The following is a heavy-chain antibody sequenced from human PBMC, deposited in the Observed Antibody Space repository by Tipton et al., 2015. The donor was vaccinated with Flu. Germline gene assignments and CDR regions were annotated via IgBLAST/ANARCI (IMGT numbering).Heavy chain of an antibody. V-gene: IGHV3-33*01. CDR3: AREGDGNSYLDY. D-gene: IGHD4-23*01. Sequence: SLRLSCAASGFTFSSYDMHWVRQAPGKGLEWVAVIWYDGSNKYYADSVKGRFTISRDDSKNTMYLQMNSLRAEDTAVYHCAREGDGNSYLDYWGQGTLVTVSS. J-gene: IGHJ4*02. CDR1: GFTFSSYD. CDR2: IWYDGSNK.